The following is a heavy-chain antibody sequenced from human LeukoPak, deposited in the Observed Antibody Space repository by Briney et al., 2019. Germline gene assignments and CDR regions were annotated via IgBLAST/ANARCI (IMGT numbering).Heavy chain of an antibody. J-gene: IGHJ4*02. CDR3: ATGGYIANPGPPFDY. Sequence: ASVKVSCKVSGYTLTELSMHWVRQAPGKGLEWMGGFDPEDGETIYAQKFQGRVTMTEDTSTDTAYMELSSLRSEDTAVYYCATGGYIANPGPPFDYWGQGTLVTVSS. CDR1: GYTLTELS. V-gene: IGHV1-24*01. CDR2: FDPEDGET. D-gene: IGHD5-18*01.